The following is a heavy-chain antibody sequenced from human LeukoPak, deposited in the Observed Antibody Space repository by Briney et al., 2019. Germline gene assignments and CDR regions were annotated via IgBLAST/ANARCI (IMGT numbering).Heavy chain of an antibody. J-gene: IGHJ4*02. CDR1: GGSISSGGYY. Sequence: SQTLSLTCTVSGGSISSGGYYWSWIRQHPGKGLEWIGYIYYSGSTYYNPSLKSRVTISVDTSKNQFSLKLSSVTAADTAVYYCARGNTISDPPFDYWGQGTLVTVSS. D-gene: IGHD3-3*01. CDR2: IYYSGST. CDR3: ARGNTISDPPFDY. V-gene: IGHV4-31*03.